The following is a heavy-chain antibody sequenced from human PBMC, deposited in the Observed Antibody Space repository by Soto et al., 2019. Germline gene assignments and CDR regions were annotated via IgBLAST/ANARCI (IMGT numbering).Heavy chain of an antibody. V-gene: IGHV3-30*18. CDR2: VSSDGTNK. Sequence: QVQLVESGGGVVQPGKALRLSCEVSGFTFSSYGMSWVRQAPGKGLQWVALVSSDGTNKFYADSVKGRFTVFRDNSKNPLYLQMNSLRPDDTAVYFCAKDVGARTYSSGYLVGFFDSWGQGRLVTVSS. J-gene: IGHJ4*02. CDR1: GFTFSSYG. CDR3: AKDVGARTYSSGYLVGFFDS. D-gene: IGHD5-18*01.